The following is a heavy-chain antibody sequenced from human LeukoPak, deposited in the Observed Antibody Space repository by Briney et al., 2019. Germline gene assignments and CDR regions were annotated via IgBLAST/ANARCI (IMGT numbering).Heavy chain of an antibody. D-gene: IGHD4-17*01. Sequence: ASVKVSCKASGYTFTSYGISWVRQATGQGLEWIGWISAYNGNTNYAQKLQGRVTMTTDTSTSTAYMELRSLRSDDTAVYYCARARATVTTPDAFDIWGQGTMVTVSS. V-gene: IGHV1-18*01. CDR1: GYTFTSYG. CDR2: ISAYNGNT. J-gene: IGHJ3*02. CDR3: ARARATVTTPDAFDI.